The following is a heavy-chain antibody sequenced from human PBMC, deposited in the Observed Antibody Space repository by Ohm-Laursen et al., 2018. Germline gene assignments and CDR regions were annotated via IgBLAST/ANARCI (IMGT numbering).Heavy chain of an antibody. D-gene: IGHD3-16*01. V-gene: IGHV3-21*01. Sequence: SLRLSCSASGFTFGSYGMNWVRQAPGKGLEWVSAIGPTTNYIYHADSVKGRYTIFRDNAKNSLYLQMNNLRAEDTAVYYCASSLRTLGLFFDYWGQGALVTVSS. CDR1: GFTFGSYG. CDR2: IGPTTNYI. CDR3: ASSLRTLGLFFDY. J-gene: IGHJ4*02.